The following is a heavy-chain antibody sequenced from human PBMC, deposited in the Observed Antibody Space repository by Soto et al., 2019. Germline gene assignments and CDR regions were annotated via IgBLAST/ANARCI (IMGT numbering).Heavy chain of an antibody. D-gene: IGHD7-27*01. CDR1: GFTFSSYS. V-gene: IGHV3-23*01. CDR3: ARGRYCLTGRCFPNWFDS. CDR2: FRTSGDGGTT. Sequence: PGGSLRLSCAASGFTFSSYSMSWVRQAPGKGLEWVSGFRTSGDGGTTYYADSVKGRFTISRDNSKNTLYLQMNSLRAEDTAVYYCARGRYCLTGRCFPNWFDSWGQGALVTVSS. J-gene: IGHJ5*01.